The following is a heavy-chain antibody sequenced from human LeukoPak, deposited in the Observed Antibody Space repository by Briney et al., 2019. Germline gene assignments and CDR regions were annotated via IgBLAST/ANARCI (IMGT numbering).Heavy chain of an antibody. V-gene: IGHV1-8*01. D-gene: IGHD3-9*01. J-gene: IGHJ6*03. CDR2: MNPNSGNT. Sequence: ASVKVFCKASGYTFTSYDINWVRQATGQGLEWMGWMNPNSGNTGYAQKFQGRVTMTRNTSISTAYMELSSLRSEDTSFYHAEDGIRDFDWLLRNYYYYYYMDVWGKGTTVTVSS. CDR3: EDGIRDFDWLLRNYYYYYYMDV. CDR1: GYTFTSYD.